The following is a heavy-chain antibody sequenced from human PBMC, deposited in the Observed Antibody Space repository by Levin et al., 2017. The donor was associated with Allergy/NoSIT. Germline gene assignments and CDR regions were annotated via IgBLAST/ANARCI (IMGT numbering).Heavy chain of an antibody. Sequence: SVKVSCKASGGTFSSYAISWVRQAPGQGLEWMGGIIPIFGTANYAQKFQGRVTITADESTSTAYMELSSLRSEDTAVYYCARVVRYGDYVIHYYYYYMDVWGKGTTVTVSS. J-gene: IGHJ6*03. CDR1: GGTFSSYA. V-gene: IGHV1-69*13. CDR2: IIPIFGTA. D-gene: IGHD4-17*01. CDR3: ARVVRYGDYVIHYYYYYMDV.